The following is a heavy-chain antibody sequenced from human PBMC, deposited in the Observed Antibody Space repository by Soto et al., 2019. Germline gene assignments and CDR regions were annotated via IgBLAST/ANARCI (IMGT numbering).Heavy chain of an antibody. CDR1: GFTFSSYS. V-gene: IGHV3-21*01. J-gene: IGHJ6*02. CDR3: ARKRKAGGMDV. Sequence: EVQLVESGGGLVKPGGSLRLSCAASGFTFSSYSMNWVRQAPGRGLEWVSSISSSSSYIYYADSVKGRFTISRDNAKNSLYLQMNSLRAEDTAVYYCARKRKAGGMDVWGQGTTVTVSS. CDR2: ISSSSSYI. D-gene: IGHD6-13*01.